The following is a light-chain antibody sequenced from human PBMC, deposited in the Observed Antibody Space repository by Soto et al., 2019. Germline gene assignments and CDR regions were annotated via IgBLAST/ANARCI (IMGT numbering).Light chain of an antibody. J-gene: IGKJ4*01. V-gene: IGKV1-39*01. CDR1: QGIRND. CDR3: QQSFNTPPLT. CDR2: AAS. Sequence: DIQMTQSPSSRSASAGGGVTITCLASQGIRNDLGWYQQKPGKAPNLLIYAASSLQSGVPSRFSGSGSGTDFTLTISSLQPEDFATYYCQQSFNTPPLTFGGGTKVDIK.